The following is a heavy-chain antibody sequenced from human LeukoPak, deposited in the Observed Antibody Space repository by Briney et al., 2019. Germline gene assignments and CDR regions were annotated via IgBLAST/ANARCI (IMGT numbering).Heavy chain of an antibody. CDR3: ARLDCSSTSCYFRFSFDY. J-gene: IGHJ4*02. CDR2: ISAYSGNT. D-gene: IGHD2-2*01. V-gene: IGHV1-18*01. Sequence: ASVKVSCKASGYTFTSYGISWVRQAPGQGLEWMGWISAYSGNTNYAQKLQGRVTMTTDTSTSTAYMELRSLRSDDTAVYYCARLDCSSTSCYFRFSFDYWGQGTLVTVSS. CDR1: GYTFTSYG.